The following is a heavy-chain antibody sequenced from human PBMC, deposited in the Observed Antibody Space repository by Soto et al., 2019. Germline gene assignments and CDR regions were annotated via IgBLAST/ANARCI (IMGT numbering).Heavy chain of an antibody. CDR2: SYYNGVT. V-gene: IGHV4-59*01. Sequence: QVQLQESGPGLVKPAETLSLTCTVSGGSISSDSWSWIRQSPGKALEWIGYSYYNGVTKYNPSLKRRVPISVATSQNQFSLGLTSVTAADTDVYYCARRSRSSSGWYFLDYWGQGTLVTVSS. CDR3: ARRSRSSSGWYFLDY. CDR1: GGSISSDS. D-gene: IGHD6-19*01. J-gene: IGHJ4*02.